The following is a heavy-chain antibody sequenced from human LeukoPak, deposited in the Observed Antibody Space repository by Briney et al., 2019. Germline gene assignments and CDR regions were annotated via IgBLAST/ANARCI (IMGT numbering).Heavy chain of an antibody. D-gene: IGHD4-17*01. CDR1: GFTVSSNY. CDR3: ARDPNGDYIGTFDM. J-gene: IGHJ3*02. Sequence: GGSLRLSCAASGFTVSSNYMSWVRQAPGKGLEWISVIYSGGSTYYADSVKGRFTISRDNSKNTLYLQMNSLRAEDTAVYFCARDPNGDYIGTFDMWGRGTMVSVSS. CDR2: IYSGGST. V-gene: IGHV3-53*01.